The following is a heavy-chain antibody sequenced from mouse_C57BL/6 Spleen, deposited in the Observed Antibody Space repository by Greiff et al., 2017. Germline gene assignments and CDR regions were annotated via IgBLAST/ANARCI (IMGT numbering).Heavy chain of an antibody. CDR1: GYTFTSYW. D-gene: IGHD4-1*01. CDR2: IDPSDSDT. J-gene: IGHJ2*01. Sequence: VQLQQPGAELVMPGASVKMSCKASGYTFTSYWMHWVKQRPGQGLEWIGEIDPSDSDTNYNQKFKGKSTLTVDKSSSTAYMQLSSLTSEDSAVYYCARGTGVFDYWGQGTTLTVSS. CDR3: ARGTGVFDY. V-gene: IGHV1-69*01.